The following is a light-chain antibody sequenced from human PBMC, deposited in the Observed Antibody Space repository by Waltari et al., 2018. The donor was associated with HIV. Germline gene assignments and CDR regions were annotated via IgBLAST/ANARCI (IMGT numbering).Light chain of an antibody. V-gene: IGKV4-1*01. J-gene: IGKJ1*01. CDR1: QSDNC. CDR3: QRCYTTTWT. CDR2: REF. Sequence: DTVLTQSPDSLAVSLGERPTIHCKSSQSDNCLVWYQEKPGQPPRVLLDREFNREVGVPDRFSGSGSGTDCTLTISSLQAEDVAVYYCQRCYTTTWTFGQGTRVEIK.